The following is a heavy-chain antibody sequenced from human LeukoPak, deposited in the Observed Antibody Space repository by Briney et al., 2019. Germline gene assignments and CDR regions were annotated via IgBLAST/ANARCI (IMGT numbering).Heavy chain of an antibody. CDR1: GGSISSSSYY. V-gene: IGHV4-39*01. J-gene: IGHJ4*02. CDR3: ARLPGNYFDY. Sequence: PSETLSPTCTVSGGSISSSSYYWGWIRQPPGKGLEWIGSIYYSGSTYYNPSLKSRVTISVDTSKNQFPLKLSSVTAADTAVYYCARLPGNYFDYWGQGTLVTVSS. CDR2: IYYSGST.